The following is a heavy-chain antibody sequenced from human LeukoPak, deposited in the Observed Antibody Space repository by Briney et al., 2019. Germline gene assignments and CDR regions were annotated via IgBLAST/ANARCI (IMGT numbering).Heavy chain of an antibody. V-gene: IGHV3-23*01. CDR2: IGGRGGST. CDR1: GFRFSDFT. CDR3: AEENRDAFDI. J-gene: IGHJ3*02. Sequence: GGSLRLSCAASGFRFSDFTMTWVRQAPGKGPEWVSAIGGRGGSTYYADSLGGRFTISRDNSKDMLYLQMNSLRAEDTAVYYCAEENRDAFDIWGQGTMVTVSS.